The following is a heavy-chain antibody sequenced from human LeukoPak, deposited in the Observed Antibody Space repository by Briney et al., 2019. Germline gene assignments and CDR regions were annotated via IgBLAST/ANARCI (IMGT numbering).Heavy chain of an antibody. D-gene: IGHD6-19*01. CDR2: INSDGSST. CDR3: AKIGSGYSSGWTKFRVDY. Sequence: GGSLRLSCAGSGFTFSSYWMHWVRQAPGKGLVWVSRINSDGSSTSYADSVKGRFTISRDNAKNTLYLQMNSLRAEDTAVYYCAKIGSGYSSGWTKFRVDYWGQGTLVTVSS. V-gene: IGHV3-74*01. J-gene: IGHJ4*02. CDR1: GFTFSSYW.